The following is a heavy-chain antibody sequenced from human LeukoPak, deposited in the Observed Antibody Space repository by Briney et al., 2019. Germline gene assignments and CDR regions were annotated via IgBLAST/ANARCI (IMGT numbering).Heavy chain of an antibody. J-gene: IGHJ4*02. CDR2: ISGSGGST. V-gene: IGHV3-23*01. Sequence: GGSLRLSCGASGFSFSLYGMHWVRQAPGKGLEWVSVISGSGGSTYYADSVKGRFTISRDNSKNTLYLQMNSLRAEDTAVYYCAKNLPPVVVPAAFFDYWGQGTLVTVSS. CDR1: GFSFSLYG. D-gene: IGHD2-2*01. CDR3: AKNLPPVVVPAAFFDY.